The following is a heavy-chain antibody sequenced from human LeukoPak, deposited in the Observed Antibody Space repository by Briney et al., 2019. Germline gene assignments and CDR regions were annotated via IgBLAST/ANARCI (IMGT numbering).Heavy chain of an antibody. CDR1: ELTFSSYS. V-gene: IGHV3-23*01. CDR3: SKNPNRIGWYQAC. D-gene: IGHD6-19*01. Sequence: GGSLRLSCVASELTFSSYSMTCVRQGPERGLEWVSAISSRGASTYYADSVKGRFTISRDNSKNTLYLQMNSLTAGDTAVYYCSKNPNRIGWYQACWGQGSLVTVSS. CDR2: ISSRGAST. J-gene: IGHJ4*02.